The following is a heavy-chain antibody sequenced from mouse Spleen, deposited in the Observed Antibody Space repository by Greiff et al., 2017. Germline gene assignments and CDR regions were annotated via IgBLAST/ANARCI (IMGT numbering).Heavy chain of an antibody. J-gene: IGHJ3*01. Sequence: EVQLVESGGGLVKLGGSLKLSCAASGFTFSSYYMSWVRQTPEKRLEWVATIRSGGGSTYYPDSVKGRFTISRDNAKNTLYLQMSSLNSEDTAVYYCAKEGAYRLRFAYWGQGTLVTVSA. CDR3: AKEGAYRLRFAY. CDR2: IRSGGGST. CDR1: GFTFSSYY. V-gene: IGHV5-12-1*01. D-gene: IGHD2-2*01.